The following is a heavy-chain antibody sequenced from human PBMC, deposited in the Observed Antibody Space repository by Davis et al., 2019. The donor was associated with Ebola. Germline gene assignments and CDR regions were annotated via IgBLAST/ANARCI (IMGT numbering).Heavy chain of an antibody. CDR1: GFTFSSYA. V-gene: IGHV3-21*01. CDR3: ARDRGFNWFDP. Sequence: GGSLRLSCAASGFTFSSYAMNWVRQAPGKGLEWVSSISSSSSYIYYADSVKGRFTISRDNAKNSLYLQMNSLRAEDTAVYYCARDRGFNWFDPWGQGTLVTVSS. CDR2: ISSSSSYI. J-gene: IGHJ5*02.